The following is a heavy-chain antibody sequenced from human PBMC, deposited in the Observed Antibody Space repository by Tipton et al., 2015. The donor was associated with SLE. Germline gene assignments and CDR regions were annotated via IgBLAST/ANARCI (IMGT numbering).Heavy chain of an antibody. D-gene: IGHD5-24*01. CDR1: GFTFSSYA. J-gene: IGHJ6*02. V-gene: IGHV3-23*01. Sequence: SLRLSCAASGFTFSSYAMSWVRQAPGKGLEWVSAISGSGGSTYYADSVKGRFTISRDNSKNTLYLQMNSLRAEDTAVYYCARAGLEMATITGYNYYGMDVWGQGTTVTVSS. CDR2: ISGSGGST. CDR3: ARAGLEMATITGYNYYGMDV.